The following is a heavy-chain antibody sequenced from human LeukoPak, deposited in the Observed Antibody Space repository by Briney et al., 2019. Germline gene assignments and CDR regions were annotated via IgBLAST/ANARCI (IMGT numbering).Heavy chain of an antibody. D-gene: IGHD6-13*01. Sequence: GGSLRLSCAASGFTFSSYAMSWVRQAPGKGLEWVSAISGSGGSTYYADSVKGRFTISRDYSKNTLFLQMNSLRAEDTAVYYCAKDRTPYSSRWYEFDYWGQGTLVTVSS. CDR3: AKDRTPYSSRWYEFDY. CDR1: GFTFSSYA. V-gene: IGHV3-23*01. J-gene: IGHJ4*02. CDR2: ISGSGGST.